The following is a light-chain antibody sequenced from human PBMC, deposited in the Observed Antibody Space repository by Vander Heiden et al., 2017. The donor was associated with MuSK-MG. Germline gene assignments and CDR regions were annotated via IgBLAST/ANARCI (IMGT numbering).Light chain of an antibody. CDR3: GTWDNSLSGGV. J-gene: IGLJ2*01. V-gene: IGLV1-51*01. CDR1: SSNIGSHY. CDR2: DND. Sequence: QSVLTQPPSVSAAPGQGVAISCSGGSSNIGSHYIFWYQQFPGTAPKLLIYDNDKRPSGIPDRFSGSKSGTSATLAITGLQTGDEADYYCGTWDNSLSGGVFGGGTKLTVL.